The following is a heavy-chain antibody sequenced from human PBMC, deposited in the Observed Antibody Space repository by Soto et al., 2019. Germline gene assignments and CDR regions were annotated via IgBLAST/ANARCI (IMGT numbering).Heavy chain of an antibody. D-gene: IGHD6-6*01. J-gene: IGHJ6*02. Sequence: PSQTLSLTGAISGYSVSSTSAAWNWNRQSPSRGLEWLGRTYYRSKWYNDYAVPVKSRITINPDTSKNQFSLQLNSVTPEDTAVYYCARFHSSNSYYYYYGMDVWGQGTTVTVSS. CDR1: GYSVSSTSAA. V-gene: IGHV6-1*01. CDR3: ARFHSSNSYYYYYGMDV. CDR2: TYYRSKWYN.